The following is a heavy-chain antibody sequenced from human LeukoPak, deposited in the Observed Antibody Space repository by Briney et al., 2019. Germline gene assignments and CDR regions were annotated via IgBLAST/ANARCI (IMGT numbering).Heavy chain of an antibody. J-gene: IGHJ4*02. Sequence: GGSLRLSCAASGFTFSSYSMNWVRQAPGKGLEWVSSISSSSSYIYYADSVKGRFTISRDNSKNTLYLQMNSLRAEDTAVYYCARGIGYSYGDFDYWGQGTLVTVSS. CDR2: ISSSSSYI. V-gene: IGHV3-21*01. CDR1: GFTFSSYS. D-gene: IGHD5-18*01. CDR3: ARGIGYSYGDFDY.